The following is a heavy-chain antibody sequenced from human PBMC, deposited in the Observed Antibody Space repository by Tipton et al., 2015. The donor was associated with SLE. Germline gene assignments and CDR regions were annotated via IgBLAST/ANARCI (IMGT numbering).Heavy chain of an antibody. D-gene: IGHD3-22*01. CDR1: GGSMSRNSYY. CDR3: ARLDSSELEPHY. J-gene: IGHJ4*02. CDR2: IYHTGST. V-gene: IGHV4-39*01. Sequence: QVQLVQSGAEVKPSETLPLTCSVSGGSMSRNSYYWGWIRQPPGKGLEWIGSIYHTGSTYYNPSLKSRVTISVDRSKNQFSLKLSSVTAADTAVYYCARLDSSELEPHYWGQGTLVTVSS.